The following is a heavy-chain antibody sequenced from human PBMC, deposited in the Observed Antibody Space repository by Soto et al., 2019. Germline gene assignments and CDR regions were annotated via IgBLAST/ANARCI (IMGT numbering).Heavy chain of an antibody. J-gene: IGHJ4*02. CDR3: AKVWADYYDSSGPIDY. D-gene: IGHD3-22*01. V-gene: IGHV3-23*01. CDR1: GFTFSSYA. Sequence: GGSLRLSCAASGFTFSSYAMSWVRQAPGKGLEWVSAISGSGGSTYYADSVKGRFTISRDNSKNTPYLQMNSLRAEDTAVYYCAKVWADYYDSSGPIDYWGQGTLVTVS. CDR2: ISGSGGST.